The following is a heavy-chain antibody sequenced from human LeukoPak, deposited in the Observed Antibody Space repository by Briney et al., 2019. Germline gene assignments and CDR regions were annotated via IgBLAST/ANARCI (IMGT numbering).Heavy chain of an antibody. D-gene: IGHD7-27*01. CDR1: GGTFSSYA. V-gene: IGHV1-69*04. Sequence: ASVKVSCKASGGTFSSYAISWVRQAPGQGLEWMGRIIPILGIANYAQKFQGRVTITADKSTSTAYMELSSLRSEDTAVYYCATDNGGGEFDYWGQGTLVTVSS. J-gene: IGHJ4*02. CDR2: IIPILGIA. CDR3: ATDNGGGEFDY.